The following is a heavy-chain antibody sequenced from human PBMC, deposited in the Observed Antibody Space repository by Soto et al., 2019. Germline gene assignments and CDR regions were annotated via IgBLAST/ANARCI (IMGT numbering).Heavy chain of an antibody. D-gene: IGHD2-2*01. CDR1: GFTFSSYA. CDR3: AKWSSWFLGYCSSTSCQNKGGFDY. Sequence: QLGGPLRLSCAASGFTFSSYAMSWVRQAPGKGLEWVSAISGSGGSTYYADSVKGRFTISRDNSKNTLYLQMNSLRAEDTAVYYCAKWSSWFLGYCSSTSCQNKGGFDYWGQGTLVTVSS. J-gene: IGHJ4*02. CDR2: ISGSGGST. V-gene: IGHV3-23*01.